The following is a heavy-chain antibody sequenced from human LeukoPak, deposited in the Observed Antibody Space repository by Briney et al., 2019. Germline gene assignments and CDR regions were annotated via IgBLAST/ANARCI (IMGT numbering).Heavy chain of an antibody. CDR1: GGSFSGYY. Sequence: SETLSLTCAVYGGSFSGYYWSWIRQPPGKGLEWIGYIYHSGSTYYNPSLKSRVTISLDTSKNQISLRLSSVTAADTAVYYCGRHPPGGGYFDYWGQGALVTVSS. V-gene: IGHV4-34*01. CDR3: GRHPPGGGYFDY. J-gene: IGHJ4*02. D-gene: IGHD3-16*01. CDR2: IYHSGST.